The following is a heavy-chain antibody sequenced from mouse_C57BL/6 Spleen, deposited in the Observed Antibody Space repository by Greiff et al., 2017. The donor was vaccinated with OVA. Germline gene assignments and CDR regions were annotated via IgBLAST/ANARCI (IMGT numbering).Heavy chain of an antibody. CDR3: ARRRGSGDFDY. CDR1: GYTFTDYN. CDR2: INPNNGGT. V-gene: IGHV1-18*01. J-gene: IGHJ2*01. Sequence: VQLQQSGPELVKPGASVKIPCKASGYTFTDYNMDWVKQSHGKSLEWIGAINPNNGGTIYNQKFKGKATLTVDKSSSTAYMELRSLTSEDTAVYYCARRRGSGDFDYWGQGTTLAVSS.